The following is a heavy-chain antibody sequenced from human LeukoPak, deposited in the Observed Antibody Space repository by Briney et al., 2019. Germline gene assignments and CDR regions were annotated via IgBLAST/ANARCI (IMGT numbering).Heavy chain of an antibody. CDR1: GGSISSYY. D-gene: IGHD3-10*01. CDR3: ARSSVLWFGELGRYYYFDY. V-gene: IGHV4-59*01. J-gene: IGHJ4*02. CDR2: IYYSGST. Sequence: SETLSLTCTVSGGSISSYYWSWIRQPPGKGLEWIGYIYYSGSTNYNPSLKSRVTISVDTSKNQFSLKLSSVTAADTAVYYCARSSVLWFGELGRYYYFDYWGQGTLVTVSS.